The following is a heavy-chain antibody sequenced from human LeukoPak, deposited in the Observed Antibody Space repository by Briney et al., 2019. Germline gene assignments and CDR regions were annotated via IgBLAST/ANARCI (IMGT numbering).Heavy chain of an antibody. J-gene: IGHJ6*02. CDR1: GYTFTSYD. V-gene: IGHV1-8*01. Sequence: ASVKVSCKASGYTFTSYDINWVRQATGQGLEWMGWMNPNSGNTGYAQKFQGRVTMTRNTSISTAYTELSSLRSEDTAVYYCARGMVVVPSAYYYGMDVWGQGTTVTASS. CDR2: MNPNSGNT. CDR3: ARGMVVVPSAYYYGMDV. D-gene: IGHD2-2*01.